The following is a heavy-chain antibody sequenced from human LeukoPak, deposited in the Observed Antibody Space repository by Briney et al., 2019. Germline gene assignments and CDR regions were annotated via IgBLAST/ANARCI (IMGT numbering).Heavy chain of an antibody. CDR1: GFTFSTYA. CDR2: ISSSGVST. V-gene: IGHV3-23*01. J-gene: IGHJ4*02. D-gene: IGHD2-15*01. CDR3: AKDRGYCGGGSCTFDY. Sequence: GGSVRLSCAASGFTFSTYAMSWVRQAPGKGLEWVSAISSSGVSTYYAGSVKGRFTVPRDNSRNTLYLQMNSLRAEDTAMYYCAKDRGYCGGGSCTFDYWGQGTLVTVSS.